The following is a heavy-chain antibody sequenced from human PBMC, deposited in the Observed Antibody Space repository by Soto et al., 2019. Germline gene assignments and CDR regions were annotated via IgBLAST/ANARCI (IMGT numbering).Heavy chain of an antibody. V-gene: IGHV3-30-3*01. Sequence: QVQLVESGGGVVQPGRSLRLSCAASGFTFSSYAMHWVRQAPGKGLEWVAVISYDGSNKYYADSVKGRFTISRDNSKNTLYLQMNSLRAEDTAVYYCAREFDVGGVVIPYYYGMDVW. J-gene: IGHJ6*01. CDR3: AREFDVGGVVIPYYYGMDV. D-gene: IGHD3-3*01. CDR1: GFTFSSYA. CDR2: ISYDGSNK.